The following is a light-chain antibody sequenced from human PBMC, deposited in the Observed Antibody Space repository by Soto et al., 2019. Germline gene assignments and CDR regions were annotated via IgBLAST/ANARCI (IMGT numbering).Light chain of an antibody. CDR2: DVS. J-gene: IGLJ1*01. CDR1: SSDVGGYNR. Sequence: QSVLTQPPSVSGSPGQSVTISCTGTSSDVGGYNRVSWYQQPPGKAPKLLIYDVSNRPSGGSTRFSGSMSGNTASLTISGLQAEDEADYYCTSYATGSAYVFGPGTQLTVL. V-gene: IGLV2-18*02. CDR3: TSYATGSAYV.